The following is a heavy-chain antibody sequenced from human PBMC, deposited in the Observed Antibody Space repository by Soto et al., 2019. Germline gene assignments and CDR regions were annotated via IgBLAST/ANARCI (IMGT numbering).Heavy chain of an antibody. J-gene: IGHJ5*02. Sequence: QVLLVESGGGVVQPGRSLRLSCAASGFTLHNYGMHWVRQAPGKGPEWVAILSHDGRNTNYGDSVRGRFTVSRDESKNTLYLQMDSMRVEDTDVYYCARDWGSSGWFNWFDPWGQGTLVIVSS. D-gene: IGHD6-19*01. CDR3: ARDWGSSGWFNWFDP. CDR1: GFTLHNYG. V-gene: IGHV3-30*03. CDR2: LSHDGRNT.